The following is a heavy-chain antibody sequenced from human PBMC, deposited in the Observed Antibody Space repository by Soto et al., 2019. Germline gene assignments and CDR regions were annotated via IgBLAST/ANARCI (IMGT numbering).Heavy chain of an antibody. CDR1: GGTFSSYA. D-gene: IGHD1-26*01. J-gene: IGHJ3*02. CDR2: IIPIFGTA. Sequence: ASVKVSCKASGGTFSSYAISWVRQAPGQGLEWMGGIIPIFGTANYAQKFQGRVTITADESTSTAYMELSSLRSEDTAVYYCARGDGSKANDAFDIWGQGTMVTVSS. CDR3: ARGDGSKANDAFDI. V-gene: IGHV1-69*13.